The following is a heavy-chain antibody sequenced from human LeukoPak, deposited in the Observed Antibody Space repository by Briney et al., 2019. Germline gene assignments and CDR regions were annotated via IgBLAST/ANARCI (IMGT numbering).Heavy chain of an antibody. CDR1: EYTFTSYD. Sequence: ASVKVSCKASEYTFTSYDINWVRQATGQGLEWMGWMNPNSGNTGYAQKFQGRVTMTRNTSISTAYMELSSLRSEDTAVYYCARGQGIVGLRFLEWFVRRERENYYYYGMDVWGQGTTVTVSS. V-gene: IGHV1-8*01. CDR3: ARGQGIVGLRFLEWFVRRERENYYYYGMDV. D-gene: IGHD3-3*01. CDR2: MNPNSGNT. J-gene: IGHJ6*02.